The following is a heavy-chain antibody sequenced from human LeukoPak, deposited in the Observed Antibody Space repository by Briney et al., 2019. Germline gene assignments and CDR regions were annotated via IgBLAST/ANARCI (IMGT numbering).Heavy chain of an antibody. J-gene: IGHJ3*02. Sequence: SETLSLTCTVSGGSISSSSYYWGWIRQPPGKGLEWIGSMYYSGSTYYNPSLKSRVTISADTSKNQFSLKLSSVTAADTDVYYCARVILGYCSGGSCWGNAFDIWGQGTMVTVPS. CDR3: ARVILGYCSGGSCWGNAFDI. CDR2: MYYSGST. V-gene: IGHV4-39*01. CDR1: GGSISSSSYY. D-gene: IGHD2-15*01.